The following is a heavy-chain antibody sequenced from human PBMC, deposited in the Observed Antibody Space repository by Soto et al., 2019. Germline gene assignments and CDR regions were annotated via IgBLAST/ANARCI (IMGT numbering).Heavy chain of an antibody. Sequence: ASVKVSCTASGYTFTSYDIHWVRQATGQGPEWMGWMNPNSGNTGLVQKFQGRVTVTRNTSINTAYMELSSLRSEDTAVYYCGRGRGCSGGSCSESVRNFDYWGQGTPVTVPS. D-gene: IGHD2-15*01. V-gene: IGHV1-8*01. CDR2: MNPNSGNT. CDR3: GRGRGCSGGSCSESVRNFDY. J-gene: IGHJ4*02. CDR1: GYTFTSYD.